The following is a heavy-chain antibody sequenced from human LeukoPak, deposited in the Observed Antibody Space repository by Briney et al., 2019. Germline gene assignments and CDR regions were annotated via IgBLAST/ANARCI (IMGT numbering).Heavy chain of an antibody. Sequence: GGSLRLSCAASGFTFSSYAMSWVRQAPGKGPEWVSAISGSGGSTYYADSVKGRFTISRDNSKNTLYLQMNSLRAEDTAVYYCATGYYDFWSGYSETPANYYFDYWGQGTLVTVSS. CDR3: ATGYYDFWSGYSETPANYYFDY. D-gene: IGHD3-3*01. V-gene: IGHV3-23*01. J-gene: IGHJ4*02. CDR2: ISGSGGST. CDR1: GFTFSSYA.